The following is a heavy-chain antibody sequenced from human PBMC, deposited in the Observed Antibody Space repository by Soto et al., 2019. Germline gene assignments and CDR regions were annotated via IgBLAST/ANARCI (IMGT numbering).Heavy chain of an antibody. CDR1: GFTFSSYA. D-gene: IGHD4-17*01. J-gene: IGHJ5*02. Sequence: EVQLVESGGGLVQPGGSLRLSCAASGFTFSSYAMHWVRQAPGKGLEYVSAISSNGGSTYYANSVKGRFTISRDNSKNTLYLQMGSLRAEDMAVYYCARGDYLPYNWFAPWGQGTLVTVSS. V-gene: IGHV3-64*01. CDR2: ISSNGGST. CDR3: ARGDYLPYNWFAP.